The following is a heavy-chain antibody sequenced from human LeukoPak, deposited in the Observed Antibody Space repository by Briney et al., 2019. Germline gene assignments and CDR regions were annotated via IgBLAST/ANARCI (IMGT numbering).Heavy chain of an antibody. Sequence: SETLSLTCAVSGGSISSSNWWSWVRQPPGKGLEWIGEIYHSGSTNYNPSLKSRVTISVDKSKNQFSLKLSSVTAADTAVYYCARQGIFYDYVWGSYRYWPDYWGQGTLVTVSS. V-gene: IGHV4-4*02. CDR1: GGSISSSNW. CDR3: ARQGIFYDYVWGSYRYWPDY. D-gene: IGHD3-16*02. J-gene: IGHJ4*02. CDR2: IYHSGST.